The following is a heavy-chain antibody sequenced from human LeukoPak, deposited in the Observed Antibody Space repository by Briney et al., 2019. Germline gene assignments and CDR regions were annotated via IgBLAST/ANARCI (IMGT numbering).Heavy chain of an antibody. J-gene: IGHJ4*02. CDR2: ISGSGGST. CDR3: AKAGGGYSSSWYSNPGY. D-gene: IGHD6-13*01. Sequence: PGGSLRLSCAASGFTFSSYAMSWVRQAPGKGLEWVSAISGSGGSTYYADSVKGRFTISRDNSKNTLYLRMNSLRAEDTAVYYCAKAGGGYSSSWYSNPGYWGQGTLVTVSS. V-gene: IGHV3-23*01. CDR1: GFTFSSYA.